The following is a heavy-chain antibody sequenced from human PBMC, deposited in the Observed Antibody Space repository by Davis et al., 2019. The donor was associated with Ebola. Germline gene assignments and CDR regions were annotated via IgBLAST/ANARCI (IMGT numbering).Heavy chain of an antibody. D-gene: IGHD3-3*01. Sequence: GESLKISCQGSGYSFTSYWIAWVRQMPGKGLEWMGFIYPDDSDTTYSPSFQGQVTFSADKSISTAYLQWYSLKASDTAMYYCATRSAYTFDSWGQGTLVTVSS. CDR2: IYPDDSDT. CDR3: ATRSAYTFDS. CDR1: GYSFTSYW. V-gene: IGHV5-51*01. J-gene: IGHJ4*02.